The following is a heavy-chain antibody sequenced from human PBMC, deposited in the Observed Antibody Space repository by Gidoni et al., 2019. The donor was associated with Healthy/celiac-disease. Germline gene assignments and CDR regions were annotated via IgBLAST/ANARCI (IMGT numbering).Heavy chain of an antibody. CDR2: IYYSGST. Sequence: QVQLQESGPGLVKPSETLSLTCTVSGGSISSYYWSWIRQPPGKGLEWIGYIYYSGSTNYNPSLKSRVTISVDTSKNQFSLKLSSVTAADTAVYYCARRGVVTANGWYFDLWGRGTLVTVSS. CDR1: GGSISSYY. CDR3: ARRGVVTANGWYFDL. V-gene: IGHV4-59*01. J-gene: IGHJ2*01. D-gene: IGHD2-21*02.